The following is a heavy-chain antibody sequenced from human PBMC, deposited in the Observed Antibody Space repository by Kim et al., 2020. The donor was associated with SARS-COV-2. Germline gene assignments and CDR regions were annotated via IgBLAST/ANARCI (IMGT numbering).Heavy chain of an antibody. CDR1: GFRFDEYA. D-gene: IGHD2-2*01. CDR2: ISADGDNT. Sequence: GGSLRLSCAASGFRFDEYAMNWVRQAPGKGLEWVSLISADGDNTYYADSVRGRFTISRDNNKRTLYLEMNSLRTEDTAFYYCAKDVCSSTSCPYFYYYGMDVWGRGTTVIVSS. J-gene: IGHJ6*02. V-gene: IGHV3-43*02. CDR3: AKDVCSSTSCPYFYYYGMDV.